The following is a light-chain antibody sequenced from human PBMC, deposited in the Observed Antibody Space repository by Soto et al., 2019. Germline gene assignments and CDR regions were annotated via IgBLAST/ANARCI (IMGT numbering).Light chain of an antibody. CDR3: QQSYTTPRT. Sequence: DIQMTQSPSSLSAYVGDRVTITCRASQTIISYLNWYQQKPGKAPKLLIYSTSSLQTGVPSRFSGSGSGTDFTLTISSLQPDDFATYYCQQSYTTPRTFGQGTKVEVK. V-gene: IGKV1-39*01. J-gene: IGKJ1*01. CDR2: STS. CDR1: QTIISY.